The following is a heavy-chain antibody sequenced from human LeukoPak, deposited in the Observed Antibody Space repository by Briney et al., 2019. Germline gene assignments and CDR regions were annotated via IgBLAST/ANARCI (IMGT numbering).Heavy chain of an antibody. CDR2: INDDGSST. D-gene: IGHD6-13*01. J-gene: IGHJ2*01. CDR1: GFTFSSYW. CDR3: ARARYSGTWTLHI. Sequence: GGSLRLSCAASGFTFSSYWMHWVRQAPGKGLVWVSRINDDGSSTSYADSVKGRFTISRDNAKNTLYLQMSSLRGKDTAVYYCARARYSGTWTLHIWGRGTLVTVSS. V-gene: IGHV3-74*01.